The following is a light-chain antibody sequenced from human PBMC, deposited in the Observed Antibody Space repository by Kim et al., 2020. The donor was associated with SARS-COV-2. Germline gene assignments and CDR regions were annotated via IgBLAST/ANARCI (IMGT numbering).Light chain of an antibody. CDR2: DAS. J-gene: IGKJ2*01. CDR3: QQYGASPDT. CDR1: QTINSNY. Sequence: IVLTQSPGTLSLSPGERATLSCRTSQTINSNYLAWFQQKPGQAPRLLIHDASGRAPGIPDRFSGSGSGTDFTLTISRVEPEDFAVYYCQQYGASPDTFGQWTKLEI. V-gene: IGKV3-20*01.